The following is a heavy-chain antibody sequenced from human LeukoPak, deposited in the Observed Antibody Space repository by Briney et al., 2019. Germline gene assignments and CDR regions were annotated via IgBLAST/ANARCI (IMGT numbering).Heavy chain of an antibody. V-gene: IGHV4-4*02. Sequence: PSGTLSLTCAVSGGSISSSNWWSWVRQPPGKGLERIGEIYHSGSTNYNPSLKSRVTISVDKSKNQFSLKLSSVTAADTAVYYCAKLSLGYSSSWYEIDYWGQGTLVTVSS. CDR1: GGSISSSNW. CDR2: IYHSGST. CDR3: AKLSLGYSSSWYEIDY. J-gene: IGHJ4*02. D-gene: IGHD6-13*01.